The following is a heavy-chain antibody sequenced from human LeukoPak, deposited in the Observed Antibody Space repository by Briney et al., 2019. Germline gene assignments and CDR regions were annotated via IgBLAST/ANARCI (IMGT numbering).Heavy chain of an antibody. CDR3: VRDYFCSGGTCDDCFDP. CDR2: ISTYDHDT. V-gene: IGHV1-18*01. CDR1: GYAFTNYG. Sequence: ASVKVSCKASGYAFTNYGISWVRQAPGQGLEWMAWISTYDHDTNYAQKFRGRVTMTTDTSTSTAYMELRSLGSDDTAVYYCVRDYFCSGGTCDDCFDPWGQGTLVTVSS. D-gene: IGHD2-15*01. J-gene: IGHJ5*02.